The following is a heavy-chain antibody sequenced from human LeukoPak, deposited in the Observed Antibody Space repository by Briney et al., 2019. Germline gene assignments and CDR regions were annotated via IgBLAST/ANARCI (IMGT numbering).Heavy chain of an antibody. Sequence: SETLSLTCTVSGGSISSSSYYWGWIRQPPGKGLEWIGSIYYSGSTYYNPSLKSRVTISVDTSKNQFSLKLSFVTAADTAVYYCARPSYGSAPGWGQGTLVTVSS. V-gene: IGHV4-39*01. CDR3: ARPSYGSAPG. CDR2: IYYSGST. D-gene: IGHD3-10*01. J-gene: IGHJ4*02. CDR1: GGSISSSSYY.